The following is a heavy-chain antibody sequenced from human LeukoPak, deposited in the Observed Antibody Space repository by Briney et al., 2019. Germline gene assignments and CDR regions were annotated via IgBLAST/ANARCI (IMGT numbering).Heavy chain of an antibody. J-gene: IGHJ4*02. D-gene: IGHD3-10*01. Sequence: SGGSLRLSCAASGFVFSTYAMSWVRQAPGKGPEWVSAISTSGDSTYYADSVKGRFTISRDNSKNTLYLQMNSLRAEDTAVYYCAKALDYYGSGSYDPGLDYWGQGTLVTVSS. CDR3: AKALDYYGSGSYDPGLDY. CDR1: GFVFSTYA. CDR2: ISTSGDST. V-gene: IGHV3-23*01.